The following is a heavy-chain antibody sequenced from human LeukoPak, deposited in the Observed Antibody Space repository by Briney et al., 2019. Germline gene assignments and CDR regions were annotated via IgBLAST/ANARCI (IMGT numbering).Heavy chain of an antibody. D-gene: IGHD3-3*01. CDR1: GFTFSDYY. Sequence: GGTLRLSCAASGFTFSDYYMSWIRQAPGKGLEWVSYISSSGSTISYADSVKGRFTISRDNAKNSLYLQMNSLRAEDTALYYCAKDITGSRQYYYYMDVWGKGTTVTVSS. CDR2: ISSSGSTI. V-gene: IGHV3-11*01. CDR3: AKDITGSRQYYYYMDV. J-gene: IGHJ6*03.